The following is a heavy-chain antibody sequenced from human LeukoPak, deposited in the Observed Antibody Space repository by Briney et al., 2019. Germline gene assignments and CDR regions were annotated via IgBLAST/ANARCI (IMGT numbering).Heavy chain of an antibody. CDR2: ISSSSSYI. V-gene: IGHV3-21*01. CDR3: ARAQRITIFGVVNTSFDY. Sequence: GGSLRLSCAASGFTFSSYSMNWARQAPGKGLEWVSSISSSSSYIYYADSVKGRFTISRDNAKNSLYLQMNSLRAEDTAVYYCARAQRITIFGVVNTSFDYWGQGTLVTVSS. J-gene: IGHJ4*02. CDR1: GFTFSSYS. D-gene: IGHD3-3*01.